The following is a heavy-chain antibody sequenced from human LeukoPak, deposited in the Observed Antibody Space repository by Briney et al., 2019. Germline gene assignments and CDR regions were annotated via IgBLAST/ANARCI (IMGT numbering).Heavy chain of an antibody. D-gene: IGHD3-3*01. V-gene: IGHV1-8*03. CDR3: ARAPYHDFWSGYYKIYYYYYMDV. Sequence: ASVKVSCKASGYTFTSYDINWVRQATGQGLEWMGWMNPNSGNTCYAQKFQGRVTITRNTSISTAYMELSSLRSEDTAVYYCARAPYHDFWSGYYKIYYYYYMDVWGKGTTVTVSS. CDR1: GYTFTSYD. J-gene: IGHJ6*03. CDR2: MNPNSGNT.